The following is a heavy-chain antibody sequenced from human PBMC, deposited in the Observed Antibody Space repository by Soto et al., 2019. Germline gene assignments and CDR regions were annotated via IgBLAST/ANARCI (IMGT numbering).Heavy chain of an antibody. V-gene: IGHV3-13*01. CDR2: IGTAGDT. Sequence: GGSLRLSCAASGFTFSSYDMHWVRQATGKGLEWVSAIGTAGDTYYPGSVKGRFTISRENAKNSLYLQMNSLRAGDTAVYYCARGMMAEDGMDVWGQGTTVTVLL. J-gene: IGHJ6*02. CDR3: ARGMMAEDGMDV. CDR1: GFTFSSYD. D-gene: IGHD3-16*01.